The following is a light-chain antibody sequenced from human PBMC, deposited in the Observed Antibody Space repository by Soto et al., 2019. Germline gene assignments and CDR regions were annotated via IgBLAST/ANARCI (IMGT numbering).Light chain of an antibody. CDR2: GVS. Sequence: LLTPSPVTLAVSPGGRATLSCRASQSVRSTYLAWYQQKPGQAPRLLIFGVSNRAAGIPARFSGSGSGTEFTLTSSRLQTDDFATYYCQHYNSYRTFGQGTKVDIK. V-gene: IGKV3-15*01. CDR3: QHYNSYRT. CDR1: QSVRSTY. J-gene: IGKJ1*01.